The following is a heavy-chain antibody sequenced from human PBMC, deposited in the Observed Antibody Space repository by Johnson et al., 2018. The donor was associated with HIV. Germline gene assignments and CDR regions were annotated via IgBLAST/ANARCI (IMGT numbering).Heavy chain of an antibody. CDR2: IRYDGSNK. J-gene: IGHJ3*02. V-gene: IGHV3-30*02. Sequence: QVQLVESGGGVVQPGRSLRISCAASGFTFSNYWMHWVRQAPGKGLEWVAFIRYDGSNKYYADSVEGRFDISRDNSKNTLYLQMNSLRAEDTAVYYCAKGAPWDIWGQGTMVTVSS. CDR3: AKGAPWDI. CDR1: GFTFSNYW.